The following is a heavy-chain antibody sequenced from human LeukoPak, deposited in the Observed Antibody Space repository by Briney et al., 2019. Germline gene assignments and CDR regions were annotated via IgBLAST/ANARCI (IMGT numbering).Heavy chain of an antibody. Sequence: GGSLRLSCAASGFTFSSYAMHWVRQAPGKGLEWVAVISYDGSNEYYADSVKGRFTISRDNSKNTLYLQMNSLRAEDTAVYYCARDVTPYYYDSSGYSLVGYWGQGTLVTVSS. CDR1: GFTFSSYA. D-gene: IGHD3-22*01. V-gene: IGHV3-30-3*01. CDR2: ISYDGSNE. CDR3: ARDVTPYYYDSSGYSLVGY. J-gene: IGHJ4*02.